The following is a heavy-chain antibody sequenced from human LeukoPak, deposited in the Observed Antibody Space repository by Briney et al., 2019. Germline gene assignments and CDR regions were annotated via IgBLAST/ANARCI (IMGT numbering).Heavy chain of an antibody. CDR1: GGSIRSYY. CDR3: ARDDHSNYRFDY. Sequence: PSETLSLTCTVSGGSIRSYYWSWIRQPPGKGLEWIGYIYSSGSTNYNPSLKSRVTISVDTSKNQFSLRVSSVTAADTAVYYCARDDHSNYRFDYWGQGTLVTVSS. J-gene: IGHJ4*02. D-gene: IGHD4-11*01. CDR2: IYSSGST. V-gene: IGHV4-59*01.